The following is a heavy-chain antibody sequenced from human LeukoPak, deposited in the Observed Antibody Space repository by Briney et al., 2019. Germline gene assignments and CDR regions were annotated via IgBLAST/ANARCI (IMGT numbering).Heavy chain of an antibody. V-gene: IGHV4-39*01. CDR1: GGSISSSSYY. D-gene: IGHD6-13*01. CDR2: FYYSGST. J-gene: IGHJ4*02. Sequence: PSETLSLTCTVSGGSISSSSYYWGWIRQPPGKRLEWIGSFYYSGSTYYNPSLKSRVTISVDTSKNQFSLKLSSVTAADTAVYYCARDSRGPFDYWGQGTLVTVSS. CDR3: ARDSRGPFDY.